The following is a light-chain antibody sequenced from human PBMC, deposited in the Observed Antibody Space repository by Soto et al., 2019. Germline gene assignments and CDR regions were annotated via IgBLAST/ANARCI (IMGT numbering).Light chain of an antibody. Sequence: AIRMTQSPSSFSASTGHRVTITCRASQGISSHLAWYQVKRCKAPRLLIYTASSLESGVTSRISGSGSGTGFSLTISSLQSEDFAVYDCQQQFSYPLTGGGGTKVEIK. CDR3: QQQFSYPLT. CDR2: TAS. CDR1: QGISSH. V-gene: IGKV1-8*01. J-gene: IGKJ4*01.